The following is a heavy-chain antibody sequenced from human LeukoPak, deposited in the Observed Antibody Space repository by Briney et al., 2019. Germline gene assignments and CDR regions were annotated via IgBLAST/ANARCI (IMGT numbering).Heavy chain of an antibody. CDR2: ISAYNGNT. Sequence: GASVKVSCKASGYTFTSYGISWVRQAPGQGPEWMGWISAYNGNTNYAQKLQGRVTMTTDTSTSTAYMELRSLRSDDTAAYYCARDEGYCSGGSCYHPYYFDYWGQGTLVTVSS. V-gene: IGHV1-18*01. CDR1: GYTFTSYG. CDR3: ARDEGYCSGGSCYHPYYFDY. J-gene: IGHJ4*02. D-gene: IGHD2-15*01.